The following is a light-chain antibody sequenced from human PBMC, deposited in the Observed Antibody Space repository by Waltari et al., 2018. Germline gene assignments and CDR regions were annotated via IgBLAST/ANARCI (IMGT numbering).Light chain of an antibody. CDR2: NNF. V-gene: IGLV1-40*01. Sequence: QSVLTPPPSVSGAPGQEVTLSCTGSISNIGAGSAVHWYQPLPETSPKLLIYNNFDRPSGGPDRFSSSKSDTSASLAITGLQADDEAHYYCQSYYSSLSGSVFGGGTKLTVL. CDR3: QSYYSSLSGSV. J-gene: IGLJ3*02. CDR1: ISNIGAGSA.